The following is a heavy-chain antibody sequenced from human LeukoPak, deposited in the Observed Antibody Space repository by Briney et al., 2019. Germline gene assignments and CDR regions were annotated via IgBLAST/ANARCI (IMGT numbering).Heavy chain of an antibody. V-gene: IGHV3-7*01. D-gene: IGHD2-15*01. Sequence: GGSLRLSCAAPGFTLRTYWMSWVRQAPGKGLEWVASIKRDGSEKYYVDSVKGRFTISRDNAKNSLYLQMNSLRAEDTAVYHCVREASGGSKGVSGIFDIWGQGTLVTVSS. CDR3: VREASGGSKGVSGIFDI. J-gene: IGHJ3*02. CDR2: IKRDGSEK. CDR1: GFTLRTYW.